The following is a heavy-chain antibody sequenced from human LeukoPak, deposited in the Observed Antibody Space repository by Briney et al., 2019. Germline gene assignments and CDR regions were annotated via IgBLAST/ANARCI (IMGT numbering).Heavy chain of an antibody. J-gene: IGHJ4*02. Sequence: SEALSLTCAVYGGSFSGNYWSWIRQPPGKGLEWIGEINHSGSTNYNPSLKSRVTISVDTSKNQFSLKLSSVTAADTAVYYCARGIAVAGYDYWGQGTLVTVSS. V-gene: IGHV4-34*01. D-gene: IGHD6-19*01. CDR3: ARGIAVAGYDY. CDR2: INHSGST. CDR1: GGSFSGNY.